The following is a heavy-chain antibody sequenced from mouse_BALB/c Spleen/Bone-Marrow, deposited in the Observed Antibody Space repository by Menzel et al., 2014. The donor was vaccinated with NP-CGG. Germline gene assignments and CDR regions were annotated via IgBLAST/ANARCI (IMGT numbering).Heavy chain of an antibody. CDR2: INPSSGYT. CDR3: ARGGNFDD. Sequence: QAQLQQSGAELARPGASVKMSCKASGYTFTSYTMQWVKQRPGQGLEWIGYINPSSGYTNYNQKFKDKATLTADKSSSTAYMQLSSLTSEDSAVYYCARGGNFDDWGQCTTLTVSS. V-gene: IGHV1-4*01. CDR1: GYTFTSYT. J-gene: IGHJ2*01. D-gene: IGHD1-1*01.